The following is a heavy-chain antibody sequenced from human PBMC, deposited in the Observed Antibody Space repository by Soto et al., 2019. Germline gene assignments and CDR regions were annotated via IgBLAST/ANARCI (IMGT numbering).Heavy chain of an antibody. CDR1: GFNFRSYA. J-gene: IGHJ4*02. CDR2: ISAGAST. Sequence: VQLLESGGGLVQSGGSLRLSCAGAGFNFRSYAMSWVRQAQGKGLEWVSGISAGASTYYADSVKGRFTISKDNSKNTLYLQMKRVTSEDTAVYYCANGAAVGTFDYWGQGTPVTVSS. V-gene: IGHV3-23*01. D-gene: IGHD6-13*01. CDR3: ANGAAVGTFDY.